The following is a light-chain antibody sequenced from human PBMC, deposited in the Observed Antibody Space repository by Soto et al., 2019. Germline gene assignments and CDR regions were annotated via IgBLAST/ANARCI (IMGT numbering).Light chain of an antibody. V-gene: IGKV3-11*01. Sequence: EIVLTQSPATLSLSPGERATLSCRASQSVSMHLAWYQQKPGQAPRLLIYDTSNRATGIPARFSGSGSGTDLTITISSLEPEDSAVYYCQQRHMWPITFGQGTRLEIK. CDR1: QSVSMH. CDR2: DTS. CDR3: QQRHMWPIT. J-gene: IGKJ5*01.